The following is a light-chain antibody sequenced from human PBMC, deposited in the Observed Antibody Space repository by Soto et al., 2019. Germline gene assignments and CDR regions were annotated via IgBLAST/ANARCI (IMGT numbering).Light chain of an antibody. Sequence: DIQMTQSPSSLSASVGDRVTITCRASQGISNNLVWYQHKPGEAPKLLIYSASTLQSGVPSRFIGSGSGTDFTLTISSLQPEDVATYYCQQYSGAPPTFGQGTKVEIK. J-gene: IGKJ1*01. CDR3: QQYSGAPPT. CDR2: SAS. V-gene: IGKV1-27*01. CDR1: QGISNN.